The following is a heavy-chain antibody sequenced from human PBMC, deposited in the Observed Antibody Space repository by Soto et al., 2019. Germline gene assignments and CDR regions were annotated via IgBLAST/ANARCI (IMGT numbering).Heavy chain of an antibody. CDR2: IIPILNSP. CDR3: AREAPYCTSATCPKFYDMDV. CDR1: GGTFGSYA. V-gene: IGHV1-69*01. J-gene: IGHJ6*02. D-gene: IGHD2-2*01. Sequence: QVQLVQSGADVKKPGSSVKVSCKASGGTFGSYAITWVRRAPGQGLEWLGGIIPILNSPAYAQKFQARVVITADEITNTAYMELNSLRFDDTAVYYCAREAPYCTSATCPKFYDMDVWGQGTTVTVAS.